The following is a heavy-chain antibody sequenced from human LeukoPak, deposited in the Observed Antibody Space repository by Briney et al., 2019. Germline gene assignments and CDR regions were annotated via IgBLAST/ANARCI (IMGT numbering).Heavy chain of an antibody. CDR1: GGSFSGHY. J-gene: IGHJ5*02. V-gene: IGHV4-34*01. D-gene: IGHD3-9*01. Sequence: SETLSLTCAVSGGSFSGHYWNWIRQPPGKGLEWIGEINHGGSTNYNPSLKSRVTISVDMSQNQFSLRLSSVTAADTAVYYCARQIDPWAPFDPWGQGTLVTVSS. CDR2: INHGGST. CDR3: ARQIDPWAPFDP.